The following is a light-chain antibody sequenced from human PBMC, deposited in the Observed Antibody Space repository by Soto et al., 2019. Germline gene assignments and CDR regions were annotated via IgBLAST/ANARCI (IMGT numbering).Light chain of an antibody. Sequence: QSALTQPPSVSGAPGQRVTISCSGSSSNIVAGYDVHWYQQLPETAPKLLIYGDTNRPSGIPDRFSGSKSGTSASLAITGLQAEDEADYYCQSYDSSLSGYVFGTGTKVTVL. J-gene: IGLJ1*01. CDR3: QSYDSSLSGYV. CDR1: SSNIVAGYD. V-gene: IGLV1-40*01. CDR2: GDT.